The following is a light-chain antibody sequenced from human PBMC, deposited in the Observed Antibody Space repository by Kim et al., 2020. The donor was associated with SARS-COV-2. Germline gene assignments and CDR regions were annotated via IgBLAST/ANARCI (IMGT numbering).Light chain of an antibody. V-gene: IGKV3-15*01. CDR3: QQYDNWSPFT. CDR2: SAS. CDR1: QSVRSN. J-gene: IGKJ4*02. Sequence: EIVLTQSPATLSVSPGERATLSCRASQSVRSNLAWYQQKPGQAPRLLIYSASTRATGIPARFSGSGSGTEFTLTISSLQSEDFAVYYCQQYDNWSPFTFGGGTKVDIK.